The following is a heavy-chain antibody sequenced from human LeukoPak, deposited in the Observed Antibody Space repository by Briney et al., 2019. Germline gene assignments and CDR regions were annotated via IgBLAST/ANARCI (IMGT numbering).Heavy chain of an antibody. CDR1: GGSFFGSH. D-gene: IGHD4-23*01. CDR2: INHSGRT. Sequence: SETLSLTCAVSGGSFFGSHWNWIRQSPEKGLEGIGEINHSGRTNYNPSLKSRVTISVDTSKSQFFLKLPSVTAADTAVYYCARDPTTVVTLPYYFDFWGQGTLVTVSA. CDR3: ARDPTTVVTLPYYFDF. J-gene: IGHJ4*02. V-gene: IGHV4-34*01.